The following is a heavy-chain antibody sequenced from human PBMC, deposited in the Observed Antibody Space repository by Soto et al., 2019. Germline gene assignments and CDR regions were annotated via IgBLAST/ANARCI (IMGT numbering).Heavy chain of an antibody. V-gene: IGHV4-4*02. D-gene: IGHD2-15*01. Sequence: PLETLSLTCTVSGGSISSNNFWSWVRQPPGRGLEWIGEIYHSGSTNYNPSLKSRVTISVDKSKNQFSLKLTSVTAADTAVYSCARVRYCSGLKCYSYYFDFWGQGTPVTVSS. CDR2: IYHSGST. CDR1: GGSISSNNF. J-gene: IGHJ4*02. CDR3: ARVRYCSGLKCYSYYFDF.